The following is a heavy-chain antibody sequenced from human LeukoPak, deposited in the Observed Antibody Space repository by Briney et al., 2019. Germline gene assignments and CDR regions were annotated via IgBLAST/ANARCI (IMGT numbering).Heavy chain of an antibody. V-gene: IGHV4-39*01. D-gene: IGHD4/OR15-4a*01. J-gene: IGHJ6*03. CDR3: ARGANKFYYYYMDV. CDR1: GGSISSSSYY. CDR2: IYYSGST. Sequence: SETLSLTCTVSGGSISSSSYYWGWIRQPPGKGLEWIGSIYYSGSTYYNPALKSRVTISVDTSKNQFSLKLSSVTAADTAVYYCARGANKFYYYYMDVWGKGTTVTVSS.